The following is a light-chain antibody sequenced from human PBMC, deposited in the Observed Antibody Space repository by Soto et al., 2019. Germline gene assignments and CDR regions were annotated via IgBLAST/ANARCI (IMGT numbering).Light chain of an antibody. CDR2: EII. J-gene: IGLJ1*01. Sequence: QSALTQPASVSGSPGQSITISCTGTSNDVGAYNYVAWYQHHPGKAPKLMVYEIINRPSGVSSRFSGYQSGNTASLTISGLQAEDEADYYCSSYTTSRTLVFGTGTKLTVL. CDR1: SNDVGAYNY. V-gene: IGLV2-14*01. CDR3: SSYTTSRTLV.